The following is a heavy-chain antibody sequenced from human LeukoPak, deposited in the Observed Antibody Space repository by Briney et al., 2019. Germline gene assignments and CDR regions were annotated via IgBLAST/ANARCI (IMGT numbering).Heavy chain of an antibody. Sequence: SETLSLTCTVSGGSISSGDYYWSWIRQPPGKGLEWIGYIYYSGSTYYNPSLKSRVTISVDTSKNQFSLKLSSVTAADTAVYYCARRHGSGYSHYFDYWGQGTLVTVSS. J-gene: IGHJ4*02. V-gene: IGHV4-30-4*01. D-gene: IGHD3-22*01. CDR2: IYYSGST. CDR1: GGSISSGDYY. CDR3: ARRHGSGYSHYFDY.